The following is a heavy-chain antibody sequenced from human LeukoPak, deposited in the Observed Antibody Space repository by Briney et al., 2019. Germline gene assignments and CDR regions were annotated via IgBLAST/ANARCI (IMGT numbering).Heavy chain of an antibody. CDR3: ARGLRVRRFLEWLYRD. Sequence: PSETLSLTCTVSGYAISTDYYWSWIRQPPGQGLEWIGEINHSGSTNYNPSLKSRVTISVDTSKNQFSLKLSSVTAADTAVYYCARGLRVRRFLEWLYRDWGQGTLVTVSS. V-gene: IGHV4-34*01. D-gene: IGHD3-3*01. CDR2: INHSGST. J-gene: IGHJ4*02. CDR1: GYAISTDYY.